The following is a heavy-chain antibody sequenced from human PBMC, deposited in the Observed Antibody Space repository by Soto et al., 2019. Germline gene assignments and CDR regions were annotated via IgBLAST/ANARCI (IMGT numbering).Heavy chain of an antibody. CDR3: ARDSVTTVLYFDY. V-gene: IGHV3-33*01. CDR1: GFTFSSYG. J-gene: IGHJ4*02. CDR2: IWYDGSNK. D-gene: IGHD4-17*01. Sequence: GGSLRLSCAASGFTFSSYGMHWVRQAPGKGLEWVAVIWYDGSNKYYADSVKGRFTISRDNSKNTLYLQMNSLRAEDTAVYYCARDSVTTVLYFDYWGQGTLVTVSS.